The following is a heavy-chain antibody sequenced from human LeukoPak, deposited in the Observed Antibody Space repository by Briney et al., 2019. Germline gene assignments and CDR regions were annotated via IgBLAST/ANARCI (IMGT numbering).Heavy chain of an antibody. J-gene: IGHJ4*02. D-gene: IGHD3-16*01. V-gene: IGHV1-69*01. CDR1: A. CDR2: IIPIFGTA. CDR3: AIDLAVSDY. Sequence: AIXXXRQAPGQGLEWMGGIIPIFGTANYAQKFQGRVTITADESTSTAYMELSSLRSEDTAVYYCAIDLAVSDYWGQGTLVTVSS.